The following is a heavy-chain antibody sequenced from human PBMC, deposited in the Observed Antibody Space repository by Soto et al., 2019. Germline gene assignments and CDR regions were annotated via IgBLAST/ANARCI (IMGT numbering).Heavy chain of an antibody. Sequence: SETLSLTCTASGGSISSYYWSWIRQPPGKGLEWTGYIYYSGSTNYNPSLKSRVTISVDTSKNQFSLKLSSVTAADTAVYYCARDKGVRSSYYCCMDVWRKVTTVAVSS. D-gene: IGHD3-10*01. J-gene: IGHJ6*04. CDR1: GGSISSYY. CDR3: ARDKGVRSSYYCCMDV. V-gene: IGHV4-59*12. CDR2: IYYSGST.